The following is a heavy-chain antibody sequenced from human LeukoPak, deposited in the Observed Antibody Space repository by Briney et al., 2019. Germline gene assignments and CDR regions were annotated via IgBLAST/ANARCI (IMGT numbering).Heavy chain of an antibody. J-gene: IGHJ4*02. D-gene: IGHD1-26*01. V-gene: IGHV3-23*01. CDR1: GFTFSSYA. Sequence: PGGSLRLSCAASGFTFSSYAMHWVRQAPGKGLEWVSAISGNGYAYYADSVKGRFTISRDNSKNTLYLQMSSLRAEDTAVYYCAKRGAEVGTTVAPGDYWGQGTLLTVSS. CDR2: ISGNGYA. CDR3: AKRGAEVGTTVAPGDY.